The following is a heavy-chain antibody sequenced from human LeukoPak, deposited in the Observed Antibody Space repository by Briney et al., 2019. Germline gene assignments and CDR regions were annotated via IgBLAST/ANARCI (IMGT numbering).Heavy chain of an antibody. CDR1: GFNFRKYV. CDR3: AKDRLESYGSARYYFDS. V-gene: IGHV3-23*01. CDR2: INNHDGNT. J-gene: IGHJ4*02. D-gene: IGHD5-18*01. Sequence: PGGSLRLSCAASGFNFRKYVMTWVRQAPGKGLEWVSGINNHDGNTYNADSVKGRFFISRDDSKSTLYLQMNSLRTEDTAVYYCAKDRLESYGSARYYFDSWGQGSLVTVSS.